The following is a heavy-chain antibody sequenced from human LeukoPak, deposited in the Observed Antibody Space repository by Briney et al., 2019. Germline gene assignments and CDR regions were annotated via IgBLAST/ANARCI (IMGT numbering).Heavy chain of an antibody. D-gene: IGHD2-21*01. V-gene: IGHV4-59*11. CDR3: ARGQGVIDY. Sequence: SETLSLTCAVSGGSISSHYWGWIRQPPGKELEWIGFIYYGGSANYNPSLKSRVTISVDTTKDQFSLKLTSVTAADTAVYYCARGQGVIDYWGQGTLVTVSS. J-gene: IGHJ4*02. CDR2: IYYGGSA. CDR1: GGSISSHY.